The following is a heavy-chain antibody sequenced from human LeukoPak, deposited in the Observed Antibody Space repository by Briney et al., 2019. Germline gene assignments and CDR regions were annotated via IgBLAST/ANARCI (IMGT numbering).Heavy chain of an antibody. CDR2: IIPIFGTA. CDR3: ARRGSPDAFDI. V-gene: IGHV1-69*05. Sequence: ASVKVSCKASEGTFSSYAISWVRQAPGQGLEWMGGIIPIFGTANYAQKFQGRVTITTDESTSTAYMELSSLRSEDTAVYYCARRGSPDAFDIWGQGTMVTVSS. CDR1: EGTFSSYA. D-gene: IGHD3-16*01. J-gene: IGHJ3*02.